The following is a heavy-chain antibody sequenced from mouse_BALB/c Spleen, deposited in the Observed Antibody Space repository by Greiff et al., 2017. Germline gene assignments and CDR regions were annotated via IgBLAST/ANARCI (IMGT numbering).Heavy chain of an antibody. CDR1: GFNIKDTY. CDR2: IDPANGNT. Sequence: EVQLQQSGAELVKPGASVKLSCTASGFNIKDTYMHWVKQRPEQGLEWIGRIDPANGNTKYDPKFQGKATITADTSSNTAYLQLSSLTSEDTAVYYCALIYDGYLIHVFYAMDYWGQGTSVTVSS. D-gene: IGHD2-3*01. V-gene: IGHV14-3*02. CDR3: ALIYDGYLIHVFYAMDY. J-gene: IGHJ4*01.